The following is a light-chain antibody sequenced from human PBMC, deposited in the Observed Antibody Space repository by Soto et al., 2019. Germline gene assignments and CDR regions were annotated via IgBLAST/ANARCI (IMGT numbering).Light chain of an antibody. CDR1: QSVSSN. CDR2: ATS. Sequence: EVVMTQSPDSLSVSPGERATLSCRASQSVSSNLAWYQQKPGQTPRLLIYATSTRATGIPARFSGRGSGTEFTLTISSLQSEDFAVYYCQQYKNWPLTFGGGTKVDI. J-gene: IGKJ4*01. V-gene: IGKV3-15*01. CDR3: QQYKNWPLT.